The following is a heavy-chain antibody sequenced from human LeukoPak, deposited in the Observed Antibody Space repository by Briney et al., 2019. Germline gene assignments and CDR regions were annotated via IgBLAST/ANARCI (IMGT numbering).Heavy chain of an antibody. CDR3: ARDPDAGDPPY. J-gene: IGHJ4*02. CDR2: ISGGGDAT. D-gene: IGHD1-14*01. CDR1: EFDFSDFA. V-gene: IGHV3-23*01. Sequence: GGSLRLSCAASEFDFSDFAMYWVRQAPGKGLEWVSAISGGGDATFYADSVKARFSISRDNSKSTLFLHMTSLRVEDTALYFCARDPDAGDPPYWGPGTLVTVSS.